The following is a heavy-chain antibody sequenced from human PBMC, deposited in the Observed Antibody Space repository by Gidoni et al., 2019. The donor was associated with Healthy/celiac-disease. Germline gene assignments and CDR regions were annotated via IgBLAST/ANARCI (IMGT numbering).Heavy chain of an antibody. V-gene: IGHV3-23*01. D-gene: IGHD2-15*01. CDR3: AKDFGGYCSGGSCRTMTGTRLTYFDY. CDR2: ISGSGGST. J-gene: IGHJ4*02. Sequence: EVQLLESGGGLVQPGGSLRLSCAASGFTFSSYAMSWVRQAPGKGLGWVSAISGSGGSTYYADSVKGRFTISRDNSKNTLYLQMNSLRAEDTAVYYCAKDFGGYCSGGSCRTMTGTRLTYFDYWGQGTLVTVSS. CDR1: GFTFSSYA.